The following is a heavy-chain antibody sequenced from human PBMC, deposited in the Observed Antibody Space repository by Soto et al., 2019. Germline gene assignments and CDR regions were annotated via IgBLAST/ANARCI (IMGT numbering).Heavy chain of an antibody. D-gene: IGHD3-16*01. V-gene: IGHV4-31*03. CDR2: IYYSGSS. CDR3: ARGVLH. CDR1: GGSISSGGYY. J-gene: IGHJ4*02. Sequence: QVQLQESGPGLVKPSQTLSLTCTVSGGSISSGGYYWSWIRQHPGKGMEWIGSIYYSGSSYYTPSLKRRVNISVPTSKNQFSLKLSSVTATDTAVYYCARGVLHWGQGTLVTVSS.